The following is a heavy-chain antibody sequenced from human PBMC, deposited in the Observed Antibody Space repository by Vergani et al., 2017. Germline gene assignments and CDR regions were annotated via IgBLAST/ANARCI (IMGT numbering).Heavy chain of an antibody. D-gene: IGHD6-6*01. CDR3: AKDLCSSSGGGWFDP. V-gene: IGHV3-9*02. Sequence: EVQLEESGGGLVLPGRSLRLSCVASGFTSAGYAMHWVRQAPGKGLEWVSGISWNSNSIGYADSVKGRFTISRDNAKNSLYLQMKSLRAEDTALYYCAKDLCSSSGGGWFDPWCQGTLVTISS. J-gene: IGHJ5*02. CDR2: ISWNSNSI. CDR1: GFTSAGYA.